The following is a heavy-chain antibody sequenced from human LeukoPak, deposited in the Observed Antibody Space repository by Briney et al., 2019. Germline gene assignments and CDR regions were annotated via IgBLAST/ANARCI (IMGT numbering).Heavy chain of an antibody. CDR1: GGSISSYY. D-gene: IGHD6-13*01. Sequence: SETLSLTCTVSGGSISSYYWSWTRQPAGKGLEWIGRIYTSGSTNYNPSLNSRVTMSVDTSKNQFSLKLSSVTAADTAVYYCARKIAAAGTDAFDSWGQGTMVTVSS. CDR3: ARKIAAAGTDAFDS. V-gene: IGHV4-4*07. CDR2: IYTSGST. J-gene: IGHJ3*02.